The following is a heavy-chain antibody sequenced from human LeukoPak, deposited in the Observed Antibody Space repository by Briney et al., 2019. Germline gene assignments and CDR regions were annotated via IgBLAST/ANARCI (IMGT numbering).Heavy chain of an antibody. CDR2: TIPIFGTA. CDR1: GGTFSSYA. V-gene: IGHV1-69*13. CDR3: ARDVGGVVPAAIRYYYGMDV. D-gene: IGHD2-2*02. J-gene: IGHJ6*02. Sequence: SVKVSCKASGGTFSSYAISWVRQAPGQGLEWMGGTIPIFGTANYAQKFQGRVTITADESTSTAYMELSSLRSEDTAVYYCARDVGGVVPAAIRYYYGMDVWGQGTTVTVSS.